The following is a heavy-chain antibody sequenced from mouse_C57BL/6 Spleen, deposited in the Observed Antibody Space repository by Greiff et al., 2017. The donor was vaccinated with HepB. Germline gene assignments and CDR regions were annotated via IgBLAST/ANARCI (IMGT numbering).Heavy chain of an antibody. CDR2: INPSTGGT. CDR3: ARRGYGSTPS. CDR1: GYSFTGYY. V-gene: IGHV1-42*01. Sequence: EVQLQQSGPELVKPGASVKISCKASGYSFTGYYMNWVKQSPEKSLEWIGEINPSTGGTTYNQKFKAKATLTVDKSSSTAYMQLKSLTSEDSAVYYCARRGYGSTPSWGPGTTLTVSS. J-gene: IGHJ2*01. D-gene: IGHD1-1*01.